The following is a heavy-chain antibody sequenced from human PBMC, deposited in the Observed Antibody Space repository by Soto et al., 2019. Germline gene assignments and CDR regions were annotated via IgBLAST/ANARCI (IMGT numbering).Heavy chain of an antibody. D-gene: IGHD3-10*01. J-gene: IGHJ3*01. V-gene: IGHV5-51*01. CDR1: GYSFAGYW. CDR3: ARLPGVRGVFDGFNV. Sequence: GESLKISCNGSGYSFAGYWIGWVRQMPGKGLDWMGVIYPGDSDTRYSPSFHGQVTISADKSISTAYLQWSSLKASDTAMYFCARLPGVRGVFDGFNVWGQGTMVTVSS. CDR2: IYPGDSDT.